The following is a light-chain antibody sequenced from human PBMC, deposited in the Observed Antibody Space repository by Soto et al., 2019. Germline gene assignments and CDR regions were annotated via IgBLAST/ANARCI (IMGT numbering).Light chain of an antibody. Sequence: APGGGATVSLWASQSVSSNLAWYQQKPGQGPSLLIYCASTRATGIPARFIVSGAWTEFTLTSCSLQSEDFAVYSCQQYYDGPLTFGGGTKVDIK. J-gene: IGKJ4*01. V-gene: IGKV3-15*01. CDR3: QQYYDGPLT. CDR1: QSVSSN. CDR2: CAS.